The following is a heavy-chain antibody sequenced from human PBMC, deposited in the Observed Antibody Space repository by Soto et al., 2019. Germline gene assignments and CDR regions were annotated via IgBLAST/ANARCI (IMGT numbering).Heavy chain of an antibody. Sequence: SVKVSCKASGGTFSSYAISWVRQAPGQGLEWMGGIIPIFGTANYAQKFQGRVTITAEESTSTAYMELSSLRYEDTAVYYCARVLVWSEMAEYGRDVWGQGTTVTVSS. CDR3: ARVLVWSEMAEYGRDV. CDR2: IIPIFGTA. J-gene: IGHJ6*02. CDR1: GGTFSSYA. D-gene: IGHD6-13*01. V-gene: IGHV1-69*13.